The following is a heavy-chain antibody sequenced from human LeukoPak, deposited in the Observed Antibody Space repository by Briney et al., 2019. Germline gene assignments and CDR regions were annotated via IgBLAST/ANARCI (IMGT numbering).Heavy chain of an antibody. CDR2: ISVSGDTK. V-gene: IGHV3-23*01. Sequence: GGSLRLSCAVSGFTITDCGMSWVRQAPGKGLEWVSAISVSGDTKYYADSVKGRFIISRDNSRNTLYLQINSLRAEDTALYYCAQGYSSGWYPYWGQGTLVTVSS. CDR3: AQGYSSGWYPY. D-gene: IGHD6-19*01. CDR1: GFTITDCG. J-gene: IGHJ4*02.